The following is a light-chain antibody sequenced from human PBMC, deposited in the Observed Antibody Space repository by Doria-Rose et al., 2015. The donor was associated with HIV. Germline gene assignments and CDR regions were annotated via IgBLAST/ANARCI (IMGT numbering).Light chain of an antibody. Sequence: PSTSVTPGQRVTISCSGSSSNIGSNNVNWYQQLPGTAPKLLIYTNNQRPSGVPDRFSGSKSGTSASLAISGLQSEDEADYYCAAWDDIMTAYVFGTGTKVTVL. J-gene: IGLJ1*01. CDR3: AAWDDIMTAYV. CDR1: SSNIGSNN. CDR2: TNN. V-gene: IGLV1-44*01.